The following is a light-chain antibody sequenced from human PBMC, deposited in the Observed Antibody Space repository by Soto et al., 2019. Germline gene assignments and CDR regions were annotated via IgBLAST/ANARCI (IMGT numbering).Light chain of an antibody. Sequence: IVLTQSPGTLSLSPGQRATLSCRASRSVTSNYVAWYQQKPGQAPRLLIYAASTRATGIPDRFSGSGTGTDFTLTIDRLEPGDFAVYHCQHYGSSPPWTFGQGTKVEIK. V-gene: IGKV3-20*01. CDR1: RSVTSNY. CDR2: AAS. CDR3: QHYGSSPPWT. J-gene: IGKJ1*01.